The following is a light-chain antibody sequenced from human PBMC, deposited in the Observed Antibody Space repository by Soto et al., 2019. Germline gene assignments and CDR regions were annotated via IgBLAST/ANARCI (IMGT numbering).Light chain of an antibody. CDR2: GDS. J-gene: IGLJ1*01. CDR1: SSNIGAGFD. V-gene: IGLV1-40*01. Sequence: QSVLTQPPSVSGAPGQRVTIPCTGTSSNIGAGFDVHWYQHLPGTAPKLLIFGDSNRPSGVPDRFSGSKSGTSASLAITGLQADDEADYYCQSSDSRLSGSDVFGTGTKVTVL. CDR3: QSSDSRLSGSDV.